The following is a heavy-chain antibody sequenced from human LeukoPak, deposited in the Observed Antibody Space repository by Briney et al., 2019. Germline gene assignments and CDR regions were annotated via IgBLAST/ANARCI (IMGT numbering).Heavy chain of an antibody. J-gene: IGHJ4*02. V-gene: IGHV1-8*01. D-gene: IGHD5-12*01. CDR2: MNPNSGNT. CDR1: GYTFTSYD. Sequence: ASVKVSCKASGYTFTSYDINWVRQATGQGLEWMGWMNPNSGNTGYAQKFQGRVAMTRNTSISTAYMELSSLRSEDTAVYYCARGTYSGYEIDYWGQGTLVTVSS. CDR3: ARGTYSGYEIDY.